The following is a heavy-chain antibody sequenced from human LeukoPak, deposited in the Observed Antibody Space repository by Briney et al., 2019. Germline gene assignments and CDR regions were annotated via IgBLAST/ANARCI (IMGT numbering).Heavy chain of an antibody. V-gene: IGHV4-34*01. D-gene: IGHD2-15*01. CDR2: IKHCGNT. J-gene: IGHJ4*02. CDR1: GESFSRYY. CDR3: ARTIGYCSGGSCYSPFDY. Sequence: SETLSLLCAVYGESFSRYYWSWIRQPPGKGLEWIGYIKHCGNTNLNPLLERRVPLPVDTSKNQFFLKLSSVTAADTAVYYCARTIGYCSGGSCYSPFDYWGQGTLVTVSS.